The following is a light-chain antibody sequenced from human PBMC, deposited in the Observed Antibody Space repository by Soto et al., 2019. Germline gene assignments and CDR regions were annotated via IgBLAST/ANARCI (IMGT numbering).Light chain of an antibody. CDR1: QSISTH. CDR3: QQSYTSWWT. CDR2: DAS. V-gene: IGKV1-39*01. Sequence: DIQMTQSPSSLSASVGDRVSITCRASQSISTHLSWYQQRPGKAPKLLIYDASSLQSWVPSRFTGSGSGTDFTLTISSLQPEDFATYYCQQSYTSWWTFGQGTKVDIK. J-gene: IGKJ1*01.